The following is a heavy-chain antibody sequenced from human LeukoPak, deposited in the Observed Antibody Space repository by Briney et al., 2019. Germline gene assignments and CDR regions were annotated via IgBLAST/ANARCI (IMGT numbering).Heavy chain of an antibody. CDR2: ISSSSSYK. Sequence: GSLILSCAASGFTFSSYSMNWVRPAPGKGLQWVSSISSSSSYKYYADSVKGRFTISRDNAKNSLYLQMNSLRGEDTAVYYCARGDGATPPDAFDIWGQGTMVTVS. D-gene: IGHD3-10*01. V-gene: IGHV3-21*01. CDR1: GFTFSSYS. J-gene: IGHJ3*02. CDR3: ARGDGATPPDAFDI.